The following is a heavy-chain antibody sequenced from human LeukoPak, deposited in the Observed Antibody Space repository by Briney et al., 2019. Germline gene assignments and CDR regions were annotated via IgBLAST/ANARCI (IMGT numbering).Heavy chain of an antibody. Sequence: GASVKVSCKASGYTFTGYYLHWVRQAPGKGGEWMGWINPNSGRTNYAQKFQGRVTLTRDTSISTAYMELSRRRSDDTAVYYCARWYSSSCLDYWGQGTLVTVSS. CDR1: GYTFTGYY. CDR3: ARWYSSSCLDY. J-gene: IGHJ4*02. V-gene: IGHV1-2*02. CDR2: INPNSGRT. D-gene: IGHD6-13*01.